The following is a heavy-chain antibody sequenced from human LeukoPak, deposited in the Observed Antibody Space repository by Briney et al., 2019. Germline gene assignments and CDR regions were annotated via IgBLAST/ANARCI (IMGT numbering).Heavy chain of an antibody. Sequence: GGSLRLSCAASGIILSSYWMSWVRQAPGQGLEWVANIKQDGSEKWYVDSVKGRFTISRDNAKNSLYLQMNSLRVEDTAVYYCAREFRSGYNSRWFDYWGQGTLVTVSS. D-gene: IGHD6-19*01. CDR1: GIILSSYW. CDR3: AREFRSGYNSRWFDY. CDR2: IKQDGSEK. V-gene: IGHV3-7*01. J-gene: IGHJ5*01.